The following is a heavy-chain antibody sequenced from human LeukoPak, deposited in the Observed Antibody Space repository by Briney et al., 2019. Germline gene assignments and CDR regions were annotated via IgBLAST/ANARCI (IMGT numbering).Heavy chain of an antibody. CDR1: GGSFSGYY. CDR2: INHSGST. Sequence: SETLSLTCGVYGGSFSGYYWSWIRQSPGKGLEWIGEINHSGSTNYNPSLKSRVTISVDTSKNQFSLKMSSVTAADTAMYYCARGRNPYYSGYDHPWFDPWAREPWSPSPQ. CDR3: ARGRNPYYSGYDHPWFDP. V-gene: IGHV4-34*01. D-gene: IGHD5-12*01. J-gene: IGHJ5*02.